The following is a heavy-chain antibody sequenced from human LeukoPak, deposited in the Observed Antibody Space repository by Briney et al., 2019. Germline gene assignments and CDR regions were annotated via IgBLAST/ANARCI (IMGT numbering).Heavy chain of an antibody. D-gene: IGHD5-12*01. CDR2: VYYSGST. CDR3: ARDSRGRLYSGDDDDSDY. CDR1: GGSISDDRYY. V-gene: IGHV4-39*07. J-gene: IGHJ4*02. Sequence: PSETLSLTCTVSGGSISDDRYYWVWIRQPPGKGLEWIGGVYYSGSTSYNPSLKSRVTLSVYTSKNLFSLRLSSVTAADTAIYYCARDSRGRLYSGDDDDSDYWGQGALVTVSS.